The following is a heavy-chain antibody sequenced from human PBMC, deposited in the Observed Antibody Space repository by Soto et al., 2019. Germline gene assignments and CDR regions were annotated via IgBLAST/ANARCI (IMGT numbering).Heavy chain of an antibody. D-gene: IGHD4-17*01. V-gene: IGHV3-73*01. CDR3: TTLKGGNDYGDYAPPDY. J-gene: IGHJ4*02. Sequence: GGSLRLSCAASGFTFSGSAMHWVRQASGKGLEWVGRIRSKANSYATAYAASVKGRFTISRDDSKNTAYLQMNSLKTEDTAVYYCTTLKGGNDYGDYAPPDYWGQGTLVTVSS. CDR1: GFTFSGSA. CDR2: IRSKANSYAT.